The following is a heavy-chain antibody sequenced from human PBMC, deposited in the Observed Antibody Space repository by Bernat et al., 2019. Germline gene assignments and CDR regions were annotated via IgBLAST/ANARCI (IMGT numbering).Heavy chain of an antibody. J-gene: IGHJ4*02. CDR2: IKQDGSEK. CDR3: ASSRRYSYGYFDY. D-gene: IGHD5-18*01. V-gene: IGHV3-7*03. Sequence: EVQLVESGGGLVQPGGSLRLSCAASGFTFSSYWMSWVRQAPGKGLEWVANIKQDGSEKYYVDSVNGRFTVARDNAKSSLYLQMNSLRAEDTAVYYCASSRRYSYGYFDYWAQRTLLTVAS. CDR1: GFTFSSYW.